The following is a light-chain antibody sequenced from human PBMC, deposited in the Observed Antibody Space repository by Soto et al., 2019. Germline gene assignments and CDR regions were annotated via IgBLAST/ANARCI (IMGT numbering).Light chain of an antibody. Sequence: DIPMTQSPSTLPASVGDRVTITCRASQSISSWLAWYQQKPGKAPKLLIYKASSLESGVPSRFSGSGSGTEFTLTISSLPPDDFATYYCQQYNSYSWTFGQGTKVEIK. CDR2: KAS. CDR3: QQYNSYSWT. V-gene: IGKV1-5*03. J-gene: IGKJ1*01. CDR1: QSISSW.